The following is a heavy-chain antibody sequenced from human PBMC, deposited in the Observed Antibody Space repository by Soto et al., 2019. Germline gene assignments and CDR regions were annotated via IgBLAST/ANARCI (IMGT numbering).Heavy chain of an antibody. D-gene: IGHD6-13*01. J-gene: IGHJ4*02. CDR1: GLSISSDNW. V-gene: IGHV4-4*02. CDR3: ARDQGSHPGD. CDR2: IHHRGSN. Sequence: QVQLQEAGPGLVRPSGTVSLTCAVSGLSISSDNWWSWVRQPPGKGLEWIGEIHHRGSNNYNPSLTSRVTMSVVPSKDLFSLTLNSVTAADTAFYYCARDQGSHPGDWGQGTLVSVSS.